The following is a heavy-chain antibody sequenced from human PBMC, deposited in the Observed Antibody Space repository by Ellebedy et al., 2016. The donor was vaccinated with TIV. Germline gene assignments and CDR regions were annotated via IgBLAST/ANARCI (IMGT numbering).Heavy chain of an antibody. V-gene: IGHV1-8*02. D-gene: IGHD4-11*01. CDR3: AGYGNLDY. CDR1: GYTFITYA. J-gene: IGHJ4*02. Sequence: ASVKVSCXASGYTFITYAMHWVRQAPGQGLEWMGWMNPNSANTGYAQKFQGRITMTRNTSISTAYMELSSLRSEDTAVYYCAGYGNLDYWGQGTLVTVSS. CDR2: MNPNSANT.